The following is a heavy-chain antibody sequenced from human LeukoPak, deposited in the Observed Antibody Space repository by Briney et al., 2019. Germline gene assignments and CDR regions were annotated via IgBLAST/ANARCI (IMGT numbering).Heavy chain of an antibody. J-gene: IGHJ4*02. CDR3: ARGIRSISSWEYIDY. CDR2: INTGETT. D-gene: IGHD6-13*01. Sequence: GGSLRLSCAASGFNLGRYAMSWVRQAPGRGLEWVSCINTGETTFYADSVKGRFTISRDSSKNNLYLHMTSLRDEDTAVYYCARGIRSISSWEYIDYWGQGTLVTVSS. V-gene: IGHV3-66*01. CDR1: GFNLGRYA.